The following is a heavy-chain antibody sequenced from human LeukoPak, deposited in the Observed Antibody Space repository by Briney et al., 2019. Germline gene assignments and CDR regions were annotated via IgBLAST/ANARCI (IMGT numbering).Heavy chain of an antibody. CDR1: GLTFSDYY. CDR2: ISPSGSSI. J-gene: IGHJ4*02. CDR3: TRDLNSGGSC. Sequence: GGSLRLSCAVSGLTFSDYYMSWTRQAPGKGPELVSYISPSGSSIFYVDSVKGRFTISRDNTKNSLYLQMNSLRAEDTAVYYCTRDLNSGGSCWGQGTLVTVSS. V-gene: IGHV3-11*01. D-gene: IGHD2-15*01.